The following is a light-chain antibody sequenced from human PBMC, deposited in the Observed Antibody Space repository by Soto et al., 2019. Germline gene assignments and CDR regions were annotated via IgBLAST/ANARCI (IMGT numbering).Light chain of an antibody. CDR1: QGLRND. V-gene: IGKV1-17*01. CDR2: DAS. J-gene: IGKJ1*01. CDR3: LQHGSYPRT. Sequence: DIQMTQSPSSLSASVGDRVIITCRASQGLRNDLAWYQQKPGKAPRRLIYDASKLQDGVPSRFSGSGSGTEFTLTISSLQPEDIATYYCLQHGSYPRTFGQGTKVEIK.